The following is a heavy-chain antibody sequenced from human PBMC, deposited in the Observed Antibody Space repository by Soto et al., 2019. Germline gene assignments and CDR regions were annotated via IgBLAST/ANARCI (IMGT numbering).Heavy chain of an antibody. D-gene: IGHD3-22*01. Sequence: GGSLRLSCAASGFTFSIYAMSWVRQAPGKGLEWVSTIGSGGGGTSYADFVRGPFTISRDNSKNTLYLQMNSLRAEDTAVYYCAKDATGSGWLSDYWGQGTLVTVSS. CDR2: IGSGGGGT. V-gene: IGHV3-23*01. J-gene: IGHJ4*02. CDR1: GFTFSIYA. CDR3: AKDATGSGWLSDY.